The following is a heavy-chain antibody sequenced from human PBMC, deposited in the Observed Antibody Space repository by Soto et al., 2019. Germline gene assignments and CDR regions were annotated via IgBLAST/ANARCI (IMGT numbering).Heavy chain of an antibody. D-gene: IGHD3-9*01. CDR1: GFTFSSYA. CDR2: ISGSGGST. J-gene: IGHJ4*02. CDR3: AKSGLDDILTGYYYFDY. V-gene: IGHV3-23*01. Sequence: GGSLRLSCAASGFTFSSYAMSWVRQAPGKGLEWVSAISGSGGSTYYADSVKGRFTISRDNSKNTLYLQMNSLRAEDTAVYYCAKSGLDDILTGYYYFDYWGQGTLVTVSS.